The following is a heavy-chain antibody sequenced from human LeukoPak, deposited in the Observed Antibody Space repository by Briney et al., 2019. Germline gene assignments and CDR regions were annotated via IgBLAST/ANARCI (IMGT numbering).Heavy chain of an antibody. D-gene: IGHD3-22*01. V-gene: IGHV3-7*01. CDR1: GFTFSSYW. Sequence: GGSLRLSCAASGFTFSSYWMSWVRQAPGKGLEWVAHIKEDGSVKSSVDSVKGRFTISRDNAKNSLYLQMNSLRAEDTAVYYCARDLYRIVVVPHYFDYWGQGTLVTVSS. J-gene: IGHJ4*02. CDR3: ARDLYRIVVVPHYFDY. CDR2: IKEDGSVK.